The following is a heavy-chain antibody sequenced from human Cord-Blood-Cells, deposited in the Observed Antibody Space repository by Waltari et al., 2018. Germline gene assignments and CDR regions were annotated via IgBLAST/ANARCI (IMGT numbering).Heavy chain of an antibody. CDR3: ARSRTGDAFDI. J-gene: IGHJ3*02. D-gene: IGHD7-27*01. Sequence: EVQLVESGGGLVQPGGSLRLSCAASGFTFSSYWMSWVRQAPGKGLEWVANIKQDGSEKYYVDSVKGRFTIARDNAKNSLYLQMNSLRAEDTAVYYCARSRTGDAFDIWGQGTMVTVSS. V-gene: IGHV3-7*01. CDR2: IKQDGSEK. CDR1: GFTFSSYW.